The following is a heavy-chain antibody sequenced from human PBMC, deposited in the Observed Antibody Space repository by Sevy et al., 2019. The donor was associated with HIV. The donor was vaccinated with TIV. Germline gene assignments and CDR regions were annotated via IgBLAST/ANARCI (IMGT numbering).Heavy chain of an antibody. V-gene: IGHV3-30*18. D-gene: IGHD3-10*02. CDR2: ISYDGSSQ. J-gene: IGHJ4*02. CDR1: GFTFQTFA. Sequence: GGSLRLSCSAFGFTFQTFAMHWVRQAPGKGPEWVAVISYDGSSQNYADSVKGRFTISRDNSKNTLFLQMNSLTPNDTAVYSCTKESLRGNYARGDFGRWGQGTLVTVSS. CDR3: TKESLRGNYARGDFGR.